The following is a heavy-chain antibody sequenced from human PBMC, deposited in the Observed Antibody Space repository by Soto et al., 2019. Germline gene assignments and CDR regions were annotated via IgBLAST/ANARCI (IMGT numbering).Heavy chain of an antibody. CDR3: AREYSSGGSCLYYFSYGMDV. CDR1: GGSISSGDYY. J-gene: IGHJ6*02. CDR2: IDYSGCT. V-gene: IGHV4-30-4*01. D-gene: IGHD2-15*01. Sequence: PSETLSLTCTVSGGSISSGDYYWSWIRQPPGKGLEGIGYIDYSGCTYYNPSLKSRVTISVDTSKNQFSLKLSSVTAADTAVYYCAREYSSGGSCLYYFSYGMDVWGQGPTVCVSS.